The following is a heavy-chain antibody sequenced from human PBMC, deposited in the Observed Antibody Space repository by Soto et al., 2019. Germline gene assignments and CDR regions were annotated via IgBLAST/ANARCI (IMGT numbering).Heavy chain of an antibody. CDR1: GGSMSEYF. CDR3: ARDGYDGSGSPYPAY. CDR2: IYYLGST. Sequence: SETLSLTCSVSGGSMSEYFWSWIRQSPGKGLEWIGYIYYLGSTDYSPSLKSRVTISVDTSKRQFSLRLTSVTAADTAVYYCARDGYDGSGSPYPAYWGPGTQVTVSS. D-gene: IGHD3-10*01. J-gene: IGHJ4*02. V-gene: IGHV4-59*01.